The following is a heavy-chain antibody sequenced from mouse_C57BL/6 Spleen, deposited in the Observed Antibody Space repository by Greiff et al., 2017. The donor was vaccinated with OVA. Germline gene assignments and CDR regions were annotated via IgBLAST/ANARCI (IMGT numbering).Heavy chain of an antibody. D-gene: IGHD1-1*01. J-gene: IGHJ3*01. V-gene: IGHV1-55*01. CDR1: GYTFTSYW. Sequence: VQLQQSGAELVKPGASVKMSCKASGYTFTSYWITWVKQRPGQGLEWIGDIYPGSGSTNYNEKFKSKATLTVDTSSSTAYMQLSSLTSEDSAVYYGARGYGSSPAWFAYWGQGTLVTVSA. CDR3: ARGYGSSPAWFAY. CDR2: IYPGSGST.